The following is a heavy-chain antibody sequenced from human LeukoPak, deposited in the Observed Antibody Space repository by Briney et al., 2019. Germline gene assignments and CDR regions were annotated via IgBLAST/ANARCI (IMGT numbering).Heavy chain of an antibody. D-gene: IGHD2-2*01. Sequence: PGGSLTLSCTASGFTFSNDAMSWVRQAPGTGLEWFSAITDSGGDTYYSDSVKGRFIISRDNSKNSLYLHMNSLRAEDTAVYHCAKGSSASRPYYFAYWGQGTLVTVSS. CDR3: AKGSSASRPYYFAY. J-gene: IGHJ4*02. CDR1: GFTFSNDA. V-gene: IGHV3-23*01. CDR2: ITDSGGDT.